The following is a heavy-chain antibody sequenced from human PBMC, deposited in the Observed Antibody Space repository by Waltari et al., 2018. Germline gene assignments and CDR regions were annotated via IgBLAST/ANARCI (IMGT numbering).Heavy chain of an antibody. J-gene: IGHJ4*02. V-gene: IGHV4-34*01. D-gene: IGHD6-6*01. CDR3: ARGGIAARVIDY. CDR1: GGSFSGYY. CDR2: INHSGST. Sequence: QVQLQQWGAGLLKPSETLSLTCAVYGGSFSGYYWSWIRQPPGKGLEWIGEINHSGSTNYNPALKSRVTISVDTSKNQFSLKLSSVTAADTAVYYCARGGIAARVIDYWGQGTLVTVSS.